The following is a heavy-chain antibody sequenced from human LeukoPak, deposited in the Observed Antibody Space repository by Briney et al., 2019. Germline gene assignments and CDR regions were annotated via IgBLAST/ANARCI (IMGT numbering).Heavy chain of an antibody. CDR1: GYTFTSYD. Sequence: ASVKVSCKASGYTFTSYDFNWVRQATGQGLEWMGWMNPNSGNTGYAQKFQGRVAMTRNTSISTAYMELSSLRSEDTAVYYCARGRGYSGYVINWGQGTLVTVSS. J-gene: IGHJ4*02. CDR2: MNPNSGNT. CDR3: ARGRGYSGYVIN. D-gene: IGHD5-12*01. V-gene: IGHV1-8*01.